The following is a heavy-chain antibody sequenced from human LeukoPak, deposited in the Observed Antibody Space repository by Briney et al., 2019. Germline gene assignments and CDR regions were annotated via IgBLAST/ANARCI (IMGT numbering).Heavy chain of an antibody. Sequence: GGSLRLSCAAPGFTFSNYGMHWVRQAPGKGLEWVSAVSGSTYYADSVKGRFTISRDNSKNTLYLQMNSLRAEDTAVYYCAKGGGYSYGAAQSAEFWGQGALVTVSS. V-gene: IGHV3-23*01. CDR2: VSGST. D-gene: IGHD5-18*01. CDR1: GFTFSNYG. J-gene: IGHJ4*02. CDR3: AKGGGYSYGAAQSAEF.